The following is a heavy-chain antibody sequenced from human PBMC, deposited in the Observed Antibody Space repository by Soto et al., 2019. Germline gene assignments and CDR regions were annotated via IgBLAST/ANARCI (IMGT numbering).Heavy chain of an antibody. CDR1: GGTFSSYT. CDR3: ARDRDYIWGSYRYNSFDY. V-gene: IGHV1-69*08. D-gene: IGHD3-16*02. CDR2: IIPILGIA. J-gene: IGHJ4*02. Sequence: QVQLVQSGAEVKKPGSSVKVPCKASGGTFSSYTISWVRQAPGQGLEWMGRIIPILGIANYAQKFQGRVTITADKSTSTAYMELSSLRSEDTAVYYCARDRDYIWGSYRYNSFDYWGQGTLVTVSS.